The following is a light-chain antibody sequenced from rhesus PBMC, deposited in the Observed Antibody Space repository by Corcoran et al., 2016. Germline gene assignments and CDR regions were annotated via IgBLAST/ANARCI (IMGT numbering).Light chain of an antibody. V-gene: IGKV1-22*01. J-gene: IGKJ4*01. Sequence: DIQMTQSPSSLSASVGDTVTITCRASQGISSWLAWYQQKPGKAPKFLIYRASSLQSGVPSRFSGSGAGTDFTLTISNLQSEDFGTYYCQQYNRRPPTFGGGTKVELK. CDR2: RAS. CDR3: QQYNRRPPT. CDR1: QGISSW.